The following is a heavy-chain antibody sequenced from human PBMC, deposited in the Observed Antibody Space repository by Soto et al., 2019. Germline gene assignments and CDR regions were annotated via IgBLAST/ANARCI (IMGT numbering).Heavy chain of an antibody. CDR2: IIPIFGTA. J-gene: IGHJ5*02. V-gene: IGHV1-69*01. CDR1: GGTFSSYA. D-gene: IGHD2-2*01. Sequence: QVQLVESGAEVKKPGSSVKVSCKASGGTFSSYAISWVRQAPGQGLEWVGGIIPIFGTANYAQKFQGRVTITADESTRTASMELSSLRSEGTAVYYCARDKGNGYCSSTSCYHNWFDPWGQGTLVTVSS. CDR3: ARDKGNGYCSSTSCYHNWFDP.